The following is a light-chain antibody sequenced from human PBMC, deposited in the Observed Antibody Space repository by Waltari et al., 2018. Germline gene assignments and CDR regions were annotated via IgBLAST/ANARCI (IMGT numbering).Light chain of an antibody. V-gene: IGLV6-57*04. CDR1: RDSIASTY. CDR2: EDK. Sequence: NFMLTQPHFVSESPGRTVTISCTRPRDSIASTYVQWYQTRPGSAPTIVIYEDKQRPSGVPDRFSGSIDRSSNSASLTISGLKTEDEADYYCQSYDTSNLVFGGGTKLTVL. CDR3: QSYDTSNLV. J-gene: IGLJ3*02.